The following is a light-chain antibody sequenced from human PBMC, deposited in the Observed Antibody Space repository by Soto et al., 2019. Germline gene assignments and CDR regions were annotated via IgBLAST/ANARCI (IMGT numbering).Light chain of an antibody. CDR3: EQRNQWPPVT. CDR2: DAS. J-gene: IGKJ4*01. CDR1: PSVSNS. V-gene: IGKV3-11*01. Sequence: ESVLTQSPATLSLSPGERATLSCRASPSVSNSLAWYHHKPGQAPRLLIYDASNRATGVPTRFSGSGSGTDFTLTISRLEPKDFAGYYFEQRNQWPPVTFGGGTRVEIK.